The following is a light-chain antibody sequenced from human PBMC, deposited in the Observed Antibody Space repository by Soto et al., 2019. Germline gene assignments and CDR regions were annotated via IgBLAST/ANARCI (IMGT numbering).Light chain of an antibody. V-gene: IGKV1-5*01. CDR1: QSVGSW. CDR3: QHYNRYSAT. J-gene: IGKJ1*01. Sequence: DIQWTQSPSTLSASVGDRVTITCRASQSVGSWLAWYQQRPGKAPRLLIYDASSLDSGVPARFSGSGSGTDFTLTISCLQSEDFATYYCQHYNRYSATFGQGTKV. CDR2: DAS.